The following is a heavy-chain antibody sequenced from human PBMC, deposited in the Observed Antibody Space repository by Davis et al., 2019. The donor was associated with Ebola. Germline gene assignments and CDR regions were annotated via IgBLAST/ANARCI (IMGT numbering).Heavy chain of an antibody. CDR3: ARAPVTYCGGDCYPLLYYYYGMDV. Sequence: GGSLRLSCAASGFTVSSNYMSWVRQAPGKGLEWVSVIYSGGSTYYADSAKGRFTISRDNSKNTLYLQMNSLRAEDTAVYYCARAPVTYCGGDCYPLLYYYYGMDVWGQGTTVTVSS. J-gene: IGHJ6*02. D-gene: IGHD2-21*01. CDR1: GFTVSSNY. V-gene: IGHV3-53*01. CDR2: IYSGGST.